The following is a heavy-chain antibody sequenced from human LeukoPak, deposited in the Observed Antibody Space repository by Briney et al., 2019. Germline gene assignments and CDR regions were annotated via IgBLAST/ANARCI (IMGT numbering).Heavy chain of an antibody. J-gene: IGHJ5*02. CDR3: AREDEELQNWFDP. CDR2: ISYDGSNK. CDR1: GCTFSSYA. V-gene: IGHV3-30-3*01. D-gene: IGHD1-26*01. Sequence: GGSLRLSCAASGCTFSSYAMHWVRQAPGKGLEWVAVISYDGSNKYYADSVKGRFTISRDNSKNTPYLQMSSLRAEDTAAYYCAREDEELQNWFDPWGQGTLVTVSS.